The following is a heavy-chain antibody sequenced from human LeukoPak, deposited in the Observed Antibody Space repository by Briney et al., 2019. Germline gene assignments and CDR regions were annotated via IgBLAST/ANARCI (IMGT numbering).Heavy chain of an antibody. CDR1: GYTFTIYG. D-gene: IGHD3-22*01. CDR2: ISAYNGNT. J-gene: IGHJ4*02. V-gene: IGHV1-18*01. CDR3: ARLRGYYDSSGYRYYFDY. Sequence: ASVTVSFKASGYTFTIYGISWVRQAPGQGGEGMGWISAYNGNTNYAQKLQGRVTMTTDTSTSTAYMELRSLRSDDTAVYYCARLRGYYDSSGYRYYFDYWGQGTLVTVSS.